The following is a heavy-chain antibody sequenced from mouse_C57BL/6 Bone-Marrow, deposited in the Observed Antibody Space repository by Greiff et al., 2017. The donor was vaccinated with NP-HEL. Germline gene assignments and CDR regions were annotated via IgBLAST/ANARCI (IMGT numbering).Heavy chain of an antibody. D-gene: IGHD1-1*01. CDR3: TDFTTVVSFDV. V-gene: IGHV6-3*01. Sequence: EVMLVESGGGLVQPGGSMKLSCVASGFTFSNYWMNWVRQSPEKGLEWVAQIRLKSDNYATHYAESVKGRFTISRDDSKSSVYLQMNNLRAEDTGIYYCTDFTTVVSFDVWGTGTTVTVSS. J-gene: IGHJ1*03. CDR1: GFTFSNYW. CDR2: IRLKSDNYAT.